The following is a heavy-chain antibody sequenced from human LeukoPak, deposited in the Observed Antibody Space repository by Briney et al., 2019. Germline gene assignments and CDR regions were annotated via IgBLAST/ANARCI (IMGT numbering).Heavy chain of an antibody. CDR2: ISGSGGST. D-gene: IGHD6-13*01. CDR1: GFTFSSYG. Sequence: GGSLRLSCAASGFTFSSYGMSWVRQAPGKGLEWVSAISGSGGSTYYADSVKGRFTISRDNSKNTLYLQMNSLRAEDTAVYYCANSPRSSWYFFDYWGQGTLVTVSS. V-gene: IGHV3-23*01. CDR3: ANSPRSSWYFFDY. J-gene: IGHJ4*02.